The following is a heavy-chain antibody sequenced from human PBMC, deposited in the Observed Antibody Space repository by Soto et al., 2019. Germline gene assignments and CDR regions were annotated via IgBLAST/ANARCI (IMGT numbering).Heavy chain of an antibody. Sequence: QLQLQESGPGLVKPSETLSLTCTVSGGSISSSSYYWGWIRQPPGKGLEWIGSIYYSGSTYYNPSLKSRVTISVDTSKNQFSLKLSSVTAADTAVYYCARLELAVAGTLSIFGYWGQGTLVTVSS. CDR1: GGSISSSSYY. J-gene: IGHJ4*02. V-gene: IGHV4-39*01. CDR2: IYYSGST. CDR3: ARLELAVAGTLSIFGY. D-gene: IGHD6-19*01.